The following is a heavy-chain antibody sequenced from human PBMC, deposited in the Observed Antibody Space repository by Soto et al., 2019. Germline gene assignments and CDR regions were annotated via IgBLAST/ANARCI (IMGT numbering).Heavy chain of an antibody. J-gene: IGHJ6*02. CDR2: IDWHDDK. V-gene: IGHV2-70*20. D-gene: IGHD6-13*01. CDR1: GFSLSTSGMC. Sequence: GPTLVNPTQTLTLTCTFSGFSLSTSGMCVRWVRQPPGKALEWLALIDWHDDKYYRTSLKTRLTISKDTSKNHVVLTTSNMDPVDTATYSCARMPVAAAGFYCMDVWGQGTTVTVSS. CDR3: ARMPVAAAGFYCMDV.